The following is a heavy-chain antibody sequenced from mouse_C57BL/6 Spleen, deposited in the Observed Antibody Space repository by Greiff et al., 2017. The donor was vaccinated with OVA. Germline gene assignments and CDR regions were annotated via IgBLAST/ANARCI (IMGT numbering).Heavy chain of an antibody. CDR2: IHPNSGST. J-gene: IGHJ2*01. Sequence: VQLQQPGAELVKPGASVKLSCKASGYTFTSYWMHWVKQRPGQGLEWIGMIHPNSGSTNYNEKFKSKATLTVDKSSSTAYMQLSSLTSEDAAVYYCARGGYSNFGAGYWGQGTTLTVSS. V-gene: IGHV1-64*01. D-gene: IGHD2-5*01. CDR3: ARGGYSNFGAGY. CDR1: GYTFTSYW.